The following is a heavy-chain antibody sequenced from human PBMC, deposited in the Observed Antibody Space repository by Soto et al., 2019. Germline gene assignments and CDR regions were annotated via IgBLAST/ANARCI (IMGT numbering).Heavy chain of an antibody. V-gene: IGHV3-15*07. D-gene: IGHD4-4*01. Sequence: GGSLRLSCAASGFTFSNAWMNWVRQAPGKGLEWVGRIKSKTDGGTTDYAAPVKGRFTISRDDSKNTLYLQMNSLKTEDTAVYYCTTDHPPTVTTSLSVGYGMDVWGQGTTVTVSS. CDR1: GFTFSNAW. CDR3: TTDHPPTVTTSLSVGYGMDV. J-gene: IGHJ6*02. CDR2: IKSKTDGGTT.